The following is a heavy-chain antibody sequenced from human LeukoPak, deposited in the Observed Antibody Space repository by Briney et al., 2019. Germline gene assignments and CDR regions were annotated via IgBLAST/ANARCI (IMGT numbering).Heavy chain of an antibody. CDR1: GFTFSSYA. CDR3: AKIYYDFWSGYYPDDAFDI. V-gene: IGHV3-23*01. D-gene: IGHD3-3*01. J-gene: IGHJ3*02. CDR2: ISGSGGST. Sequence: GGSLRLSCAASGFTFSSYAMSWVRQAPGKGLEWVSAISGSGGSTYYADSVKGRFTISRDNSKNTLYLQMNSLRAEDTAVYYCAKIYYDFWSGYYPDDAFDIWGQGTMVTVSS.